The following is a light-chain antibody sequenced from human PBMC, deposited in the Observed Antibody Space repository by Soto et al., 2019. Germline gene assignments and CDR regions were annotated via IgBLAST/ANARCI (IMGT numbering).Light chain of an antibody. J-gene: IGKJ5*01. CDR2: AAS. CDR1: QGISSY. V-gene: IGKV1-9*01. CDR3: QQLNSYPT. Sequence: DIQLTQSPSFLSASVGDRVTITCRASQGISSYLAWYQQKPGKAPKLLIYAASTLQSGVPSSFSGSGSGTDFTLTISSLQPEDFATYYCQQLNSYPTFGQGTRLEIK.